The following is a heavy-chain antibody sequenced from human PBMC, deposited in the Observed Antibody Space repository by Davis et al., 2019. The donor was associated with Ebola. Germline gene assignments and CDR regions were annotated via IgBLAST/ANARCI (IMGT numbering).Heavy chain of an antibody. CDR3: TREFPAATSSYYYYLDA. D-gene: IGHD2-2*01. CDR2: IWSDVNSK. V-gene: IGHV3-33*01. Sequence: PGGSLRLSCAASGFTFNTYAMHWVRQSPGKGLEWVAVIWSDVNSKYYADSVRGRFTISRDDSDNTLYLQMNSLRVEDTAVYYCTREFPAATSSYYYYLDAWGKGTTVTVSS. CDR1: GFTFNTYA. J-gene: IGHJ6*03.